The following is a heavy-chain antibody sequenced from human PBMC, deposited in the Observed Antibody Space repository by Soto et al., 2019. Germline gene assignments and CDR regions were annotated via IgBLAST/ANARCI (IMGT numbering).Heavy chain of an antibody. D-gene: IGHD3-3*01. Sequence: QVQLQESGPGLVKPSGTLSLTCAVSSGSISSSNWWSWVRQPPGKGLEWIGEIHHSGSTNYNPSLKSRVTISVAKSKNQFSLKLSSVTAADTAVYYCTRAPITIFGVVTDYYYYYMDVWGKGTTVTVSS. CDR3: TRAPITIFGVVTDYYYYYMDV. CDR1: SGSISSSNW. CDR2: IHHSGST. V-gene: IGHV4-4*02. J-gene: IGHJ6*03.